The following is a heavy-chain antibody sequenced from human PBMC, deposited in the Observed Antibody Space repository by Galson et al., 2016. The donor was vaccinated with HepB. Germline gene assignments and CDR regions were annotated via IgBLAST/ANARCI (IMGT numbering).Heavy chain of an antibody. CDR2: ITSKTDGGTT. CDR3: TTGPVVVAPPGDY. Sequence: SLRLSCAASGFTFSNAWMSWVRQAPGKGLEWVGRITSKTDGGTTDYAAPVKGRFTISRDDSKNTLYLQMNSLKTEDTALYYCTTGPVVVAPPGDYWGQGTLVTVSS. CDR1: GFTFSNAW. J-gene: IGHJ4*02. D-gene: IGHD2-15*01. V-gene: IGHV3-15*01.